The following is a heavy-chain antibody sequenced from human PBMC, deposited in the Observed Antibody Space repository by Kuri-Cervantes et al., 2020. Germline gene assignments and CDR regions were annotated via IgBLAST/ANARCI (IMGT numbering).Heavy chain of an antibody. Sequence: GGSLRLSCAASGFTFSSYAMHWVRQAPGKGLEWVAVISYDGSNKYYADSVKGRFTISRDNSKNTLYLQMNSLRAEDTAVYYCAKPTLMEGYYYYGMDVWGQGTTVTVSS. CDR2: ISYDGSNK. CDR3: AKPTLMEGYYYYGMDV. J-gene: IGHJ6*02. D-gene: IGHD2-8*01. V-gene: IGHV3-30-3*02. CDR1: GFTFSSYA.